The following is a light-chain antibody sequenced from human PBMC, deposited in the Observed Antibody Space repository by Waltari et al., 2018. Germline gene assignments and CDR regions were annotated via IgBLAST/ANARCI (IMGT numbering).Light chain of an antibody. CDR3: CSYAGSSTHVV. Sequence: QSALTQPASVSGSPGQSITISCTGTSSDVGSYNLFSWYQQHPGNAPKLMIYEGSKRPSGVSNRCSGSKSGNTASLTSSGLQAEDEADYYCCSYAGSSTHVVFGGGTKLTVL. CDR1: SSDVGSYNL. CDR2: EGS. J-gene: IGLJ2*01. V-gene: IGLV2-23*01.